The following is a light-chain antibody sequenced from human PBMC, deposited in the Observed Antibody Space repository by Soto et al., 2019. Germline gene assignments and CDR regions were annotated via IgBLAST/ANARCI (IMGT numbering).Light chain of an antibody. CDR1: QSVSGW. CDR2: KAS. CDR3: QQCSDYWT. J-gene: IGKJ1*01. V-gene: IGKV1-5*03. Sequence: DIQMTQSPSTLSASVGDRVTITCRTSQSVSGWMAWYQKKPGKAPNLLIYKASTLERGVSSRFSGSRSGTEFTLTIISQQPYDSATYYCQQCSDYWTFGQGPKVEV.